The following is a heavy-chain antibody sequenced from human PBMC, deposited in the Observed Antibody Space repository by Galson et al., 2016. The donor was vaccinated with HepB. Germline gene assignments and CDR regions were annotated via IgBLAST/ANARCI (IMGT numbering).Heavy chain of an antibody. CDR2: IYRDGSGT. Sequence: SLRLSCAASGFSFGNYWMHWVRQAPGKGLVWVSRIYRDGSGTNYADSVKGRFTMSRDNAKNTMYLQMNSLRAEDTAVYYCVRDGDAYNFDFWGQGTLVTASS. J-gene: IGHJ4*02. V-gene: IGHV3-74*01. CDR3: VRDGDAYNFDF. D-gene: IGHD5-24*01. CDR1: GFSFGNYW.